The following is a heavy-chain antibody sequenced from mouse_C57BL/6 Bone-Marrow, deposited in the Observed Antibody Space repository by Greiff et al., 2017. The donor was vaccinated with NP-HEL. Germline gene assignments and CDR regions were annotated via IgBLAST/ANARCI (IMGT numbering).Heavy chain of an antibody. CDR2: IYPGDGDT. V-gene: IGHV1-80*01. D-gene: IGHD2-14*01. CDR3: ARRDRPLAMDY. CDR1: GYAFSSYW. J-gene: IGHJ4*01. Sequence: QVQLQQSGAELVKPGASVKISCKASGYAFSSYWMNWVKQRPGKGLEWIGQIYPGDGDTNYNGKFKGKATLTADKSSSTAYMQLSSLTSEDSAVYFCARRDRPLAMDYWGQGTSVTVSS.